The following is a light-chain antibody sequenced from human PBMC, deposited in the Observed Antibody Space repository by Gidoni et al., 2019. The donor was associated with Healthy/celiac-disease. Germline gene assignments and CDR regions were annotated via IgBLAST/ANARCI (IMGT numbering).Light chain of an antibody. Sequence: SYVLTQPPSVTVAPGKPARITCGGNNIGSNSVHWYQQKPGQAPVLVIYYDSDRPSGIPERFSGSNSGNTATLTISRVEAGDEADYYCQVWDSSSDHPRVFGGGTKLTVL. V-gene: IGLV3-21*04. J-gene: IGLJ2*01. CDR1: NIGSNS. CDR2: YDS. CDR3: QVWDSSSDHPRV.